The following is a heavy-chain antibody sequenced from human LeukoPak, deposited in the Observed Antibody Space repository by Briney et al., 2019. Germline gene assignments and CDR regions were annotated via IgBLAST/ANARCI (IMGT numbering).Heavy chain of an antibody. J-gene: IGHJ3*02. CDR2: IRYDGSNK. V-gene: IGHV3-30*02. CDR3: ATRRGAGGYDSSGYPPEAAFDI. Sequence: PGGSLRLSCAASGFTFSSYGMHWVRQAPGKGLEWVAFIRYDGSNKYYADSVKGRFTISRDNSKNTLYVQMNSLRVEDAAVYYCATRRGAGGYDSSGYPPEAAFDIWGQGTMVTVSS. D-gene: IGHD3-22*01. CDR1: GFTFSSYG.